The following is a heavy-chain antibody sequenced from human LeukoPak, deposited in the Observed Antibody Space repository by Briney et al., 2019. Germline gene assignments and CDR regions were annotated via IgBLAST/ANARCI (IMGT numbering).Heavy chain of an antibody. CDR3: ARGADWGPYFDY. J-gene: IGHJ4*02. V-gene: IGHV1-69*05. Sequence: SVKVSCKASGGTFSSLTINWVRQAPGQGLEWMGGIIPIFDRADYARKFQGRVTITTDESTSTAYMELSSLRSGDTAVYYCARGADWGPYFDYWGQGTLVTVSS. CDR1: GGTFSSLT. D-gene: IGHD3/OR15-3a*01. CDR2: IIPIFDRA.